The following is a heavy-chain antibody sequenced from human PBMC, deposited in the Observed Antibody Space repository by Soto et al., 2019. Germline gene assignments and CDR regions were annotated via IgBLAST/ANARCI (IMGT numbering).Heavy chain of an antibody. D-gene: IGHD3-22*01. CDR2: IYYSGST. V-gene: IGHV4-39*01. CDR3: ARHVDGSGYYPFDY. Sequence: SETLSLTCTVSGGSISSSSYYWGWIRQPPGKGLEWIGSIYYSGSTYYNPSLKSRVTISVDTSKNQFSLKLSSVTAADTAVYYCARHVDGSGYYPFDYWGQGTLVTVSS. J-gene: IGHJ4*02. CDR1: GGSISSSSYY.